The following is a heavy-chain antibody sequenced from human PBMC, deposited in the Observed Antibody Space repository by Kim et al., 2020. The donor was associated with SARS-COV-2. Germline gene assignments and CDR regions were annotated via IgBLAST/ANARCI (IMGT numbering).Heavy chain of an antibody. D-gene: IGHD4-17*01. CDR1: GFTFSSYA. CDR2: ISGSGGST. Sequence: GGSLRLSCAASGFTFSSYAMSWVRQAPGKGLEWVSAISGSGGSTYYADSVKGRFTISRDNSKNTLYLQMNSLRAEDTAVYYCAKDHEGVYGDYWGGYFDYWGQGTLVTVSS. V-gene: IGHV3-23*01. CDR3: AKDHEGVYGDYWGGYFDY. J-gene: IGHJ4*02.